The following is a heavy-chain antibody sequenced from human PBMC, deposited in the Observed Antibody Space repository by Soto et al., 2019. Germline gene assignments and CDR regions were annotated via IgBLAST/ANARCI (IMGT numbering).Heavy chain of an antibody. CDR1: GFSLSTSGMC. CDR3: ARIHCSSTSCYPDY. D-gene: IGHD2-2*01. J-gene: IGHJ4*02. Sequence: SGPTLVNPTQTLTLTCTFSGFSLSTSGMCVSWIRQPPGKALEWLARIDWDDDKYYSTSLKTRLTISKDTSKNQVVLTMTNMDPVETAPFYCARIHCSSTSCYPDYWGQGTLVTVSS. V-gene: IGHV2-70*11. CDR2: IDWDDDK.